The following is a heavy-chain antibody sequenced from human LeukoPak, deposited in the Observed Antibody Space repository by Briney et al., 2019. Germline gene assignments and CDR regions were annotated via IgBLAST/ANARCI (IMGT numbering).Heavy chain of an antibody. D-gene: IGHD6-19*01. CDR1: GFTFSSYG. V-gene: IGHV3-30*02. J-gene: IGHJ4*02. CDR3: AKDRDGGWAQRYFDY. Sequence: AGSLTLSCAASGFTFSSYGMHWLRQAPGQGLVGVAFIRYDGTSKYYADSGKSRFTISRDNSKNTLYLQMNSLRAEDTAVYYCAKDRDGGWAQRYFDYWGQGTLVTVSS. CDR2: IRYDGTSK.